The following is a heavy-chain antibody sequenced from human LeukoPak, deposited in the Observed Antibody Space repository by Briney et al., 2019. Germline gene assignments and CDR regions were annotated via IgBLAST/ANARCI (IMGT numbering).Heavy chain of an antibody. CDR3: ARGVYVWWELHRNWFDP. V-gene: IGHV1-46*01. Sequence: GASVKVSCKASGYTFTSYYMHWVRQAPGQGLGWMGIINPSGGSTSFAQKFQGRVIMTRDTSTSTVYMELSSLRSEDTAVYYCARGVYVWWELHRNWFDPWGQGTLVTVSS. J-gene: IGHJ5*02. CDR2: INPSGGST. D-gene: IGHD1-26*01. CDR1: GYTFTSYY.